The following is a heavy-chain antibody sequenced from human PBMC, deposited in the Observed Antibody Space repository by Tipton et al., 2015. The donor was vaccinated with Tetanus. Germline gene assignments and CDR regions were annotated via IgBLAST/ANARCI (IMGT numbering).Heavy chain of an antibody. CDR2: ITGSGTII. D-gene: IGHD1-1*01. J-gene: IGHJ4*02. V-gene: IGHV3-11*01. Sequence: GSLRLSCAASGFSFSDYYLSWIRQAPGKGLEWVSYITGSGTIIHYADSVKGRFTVSRDNAKNSLYLQMNGLRVDDTAVYYCARDSDMPGTTLYFDYWGQGALVTVSS. CDR3: ARDSDMPGTTLYFDY. CDR1: GFSFSDYY.